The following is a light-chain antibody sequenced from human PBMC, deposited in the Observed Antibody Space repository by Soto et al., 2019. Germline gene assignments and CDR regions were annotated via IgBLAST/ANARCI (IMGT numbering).Light chain of an antibody. Sequence: EIVLTQYPATLSLSPGERATLSCGASQTVSSYLLWYQQKPGQAPRLLIYDASNRAAGTPARLSGSGSETDFTLTISSLETEDFEVYYCQQRMNWPLTFGHGTRLEIK. CDR1: QTVSSY. J-gene: IGKJ5*01. V-gene: IGKV3-11*01. CDR2: DAS. CDR3: QQRMNWPLT.